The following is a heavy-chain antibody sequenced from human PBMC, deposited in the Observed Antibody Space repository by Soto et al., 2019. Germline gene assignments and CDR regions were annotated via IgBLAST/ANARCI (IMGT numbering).Heavy chain of an antibody. J-gene: IGHJ4*02. Sequence: QLQLQESGPGLVKPSETLSLTCTVSGGYISSSSYYWGWIRQPPGKGLEWIGSLYYSGTTYYNPSLKTRITTTVETTTNLFSLKLSAVNAADTSVYYCARQLGTTYFYYWGQGTLVTVSS. CDR3: ARQLGTTYFYY. CDR1: GGYISSSSYY. V-gene: IGHV4-39*01. D-gene: IGHD1-26*01. CDR2: LYYSGTT.